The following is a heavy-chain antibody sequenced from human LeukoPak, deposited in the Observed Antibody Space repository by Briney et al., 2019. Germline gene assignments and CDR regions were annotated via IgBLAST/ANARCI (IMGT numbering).Heavy chain of an antibody. CDR1: GGSISSTNW. J-gene: IGHJ4*02. D-gene: IGHD6-19*01. CDR2: ISHSGST. CDR3: ARVAYSSGWYCDY. Sequence: PSETLSLTCAVSGGSISSTNWWSWVRQPPGKGLEWIGEISHSGSTNYNPSLKSRVTISVDKSKNQLSLKLSSVTAADTAVYYCARVAYSSGWYCDYWGQGTLVTVSS. V-gene: IGHV4-4*02.